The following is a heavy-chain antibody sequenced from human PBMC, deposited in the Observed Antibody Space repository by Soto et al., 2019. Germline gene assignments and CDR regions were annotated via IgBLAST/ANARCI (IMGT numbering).Heavy chain of an antibody. Sequence: QLQLQESGPGLVKPSETLSLTCTVSGGSISSSSYYWGWIRQPPGKGLEWIGSIYYSGSTYYNPPLKSRVPXSXDXXKNQFPLKLSSVTAADTAVYYCASPKIAFYNWFDPWGQGTLVTVSS. CDR1: GGSISSSSYY. V-gene: IGHV4-39*01. D-gene: IGHD3-3*02. CDR3: ASPKIAFYNWFDP. CDR2: IYYSGST. J-gene: IGHJ5*02.